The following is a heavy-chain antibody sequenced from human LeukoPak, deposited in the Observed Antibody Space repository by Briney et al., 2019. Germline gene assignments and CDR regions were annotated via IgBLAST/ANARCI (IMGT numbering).Heavy chain of an antibody. V-gene: IGHV1-2*02. Sequence: ASVKVSCKASGYTFTGYYMHWVRQAPGQGLEWMGWINPNSGGTNYAQKFQGRVTVTRDTSISTAYMELSSLRSEDTAVYYCATPRSPDWYFDLWGRGTLVTVSS. CDR1: GYTFTGYY. J-gene: IGHJ2*01. CDR3: ATPRSPDWYFDL. CDR2: INPNSGGT.